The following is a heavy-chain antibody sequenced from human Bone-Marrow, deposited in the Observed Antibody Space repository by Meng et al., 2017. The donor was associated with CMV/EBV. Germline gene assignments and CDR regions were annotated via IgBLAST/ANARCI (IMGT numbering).Heavy chain of an antibody. CDR2: ISYDGSNK. CDR3: ARDRSKYYDFWSGYYSGLGMDV. Sequence: GESLKISCAASGFTFSSYWMHWVRQAPGKGLEWVAVISYDGSNKYYADSVKGRFTISRDNSKNTLYLQMNSLRAEDTAVYYCARDRSKYYDFWSGYYSGLGMDVWGQGTTVTVSS. J-gene: IGHJ6*02. V-gene: IGHV3-30*03. D-gene: IGHD3-3*01. CDR1: GFTFSSYW.